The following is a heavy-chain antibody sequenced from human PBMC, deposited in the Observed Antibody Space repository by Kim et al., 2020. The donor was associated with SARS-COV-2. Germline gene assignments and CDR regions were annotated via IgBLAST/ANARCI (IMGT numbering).Heavy chain of an antibody. J-gene: IGHJ6*02. V-gene: IGHV4-39*01. CDR2: IYYSGST. Sequence: SETLSLTCTVSGGSISSSSYYWDWIRQPPGKGLEWIGSIYYSGSTYYNPSLKSRVTISVDSSKNQFSLKLSSVTAADTAVYYCASHPNYDFWSGPEDYYAMDVWGQGTTVTVSS. CDR1: GGSISSSSYY. D-gene: IGHD3-3*01. CDR3: ASHPNYDFWSGPEDYYAMDV.